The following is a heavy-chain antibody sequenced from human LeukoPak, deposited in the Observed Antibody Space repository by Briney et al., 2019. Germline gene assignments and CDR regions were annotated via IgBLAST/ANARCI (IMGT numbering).Heavy chain of an antibody. D-gene: IGHD5-18*01. CDR2: IHSGGST. J-gene: IGHJ6*03. CDR3: ARDRVDKAMVYYYYMDV. Sequence: GGSLRLSCAASGFTVSSNYMSWVRQAPGKGLEWVSVIHSGGSTYYADSVKGRFTISRDNSKNTLYLQMNSLRADDTVVYYCARDRVDKAMVYYYYMDVWGKGNTVIVS. V-gene: IGHV3-66*02. CDR1: GFTVSSNY.